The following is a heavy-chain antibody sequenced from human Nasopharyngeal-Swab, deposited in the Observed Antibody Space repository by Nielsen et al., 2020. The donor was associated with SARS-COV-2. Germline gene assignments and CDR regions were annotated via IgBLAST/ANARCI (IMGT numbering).Heavy chain of an antibody. D-gene: IGHD6-13*01. Sequence: GGSLRLSCAASGFTFSSYGMHWVRQAPGKGLEWVAVIWYDGSNKYYADSVKGRFTISRDNSKNTPYLQMNSLRAEDTAVYYCARDLGGAAAGTDYWGQGTLVTV. CDR3: ARDLGGAAAGTDY. CDR1: GFTFSSYG. V-gene: IGHV3-33*01. CDR2: IWYDGSNK. J-gene: IGHJ4*02.